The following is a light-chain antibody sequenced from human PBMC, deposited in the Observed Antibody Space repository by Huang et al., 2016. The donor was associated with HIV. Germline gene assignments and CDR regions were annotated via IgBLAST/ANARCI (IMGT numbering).Light chain of an antibody. CDR3: QQYVTSPT. Sequence: EIVLTQSPGTLSLAPGERATVSCRASQSISTSYVAWYQQKPGQAPRLFIYDASSRATGIPDRFTGSGSGTDFTLTISRLEPEDFAVYYCQQYVTSPTFGQGTKLEIK. CDR1: QSISTSY. CDR2: DAS. J-gene: IGKJ2*01. V-gene: IGKV3-20*01.